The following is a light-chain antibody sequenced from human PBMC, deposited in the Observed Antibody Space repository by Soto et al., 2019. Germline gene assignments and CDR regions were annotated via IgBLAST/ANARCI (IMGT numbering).Light chain of an antibody. CDR1: QFISIA. V-gene: IGKV3-11*01. J-gene: IGKJ5*01. Sequence: EIVLTQSPATLSLSPGERVALSCRASQFISIALAWYQQKAGQAPRLLIYDASNRATGIPARFSGSGSGTDFTLTITSLEPEDFAVYYCQQRSNGITFGQGTRLEIK. CDR3: QQRSNGIT. CDR2: DAS.